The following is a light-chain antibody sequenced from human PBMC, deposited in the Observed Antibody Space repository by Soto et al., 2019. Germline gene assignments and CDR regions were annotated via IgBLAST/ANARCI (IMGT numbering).Light chain of an antibody. Sequence: IQLTQSPSSLSASVGDRVAITCRARQDIRSYLAWYQQKPGMAPKLLIYAASTLQGGVPSRFSGNGSGTAFTLTISSLQPEDFGTYYCQQLNSYPYTFGQGTKLEI. V-gene: IGKV1-9*01. CDR3: QQLNSYPYT. J-gene: IGKJ2*01. CDR2: AAS. CDR1: QDIRSY.